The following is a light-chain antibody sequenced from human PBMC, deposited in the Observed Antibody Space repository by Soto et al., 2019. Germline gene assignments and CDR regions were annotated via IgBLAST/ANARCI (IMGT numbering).Light chain of an antibody. CDR1: SSDVGGYNY. Sequence: QSALTQPRSVSGSPGQSVTISCTGTSSDVGGYNYVSWYQQHPGKAPTLMIYDVSKRPSGVPDRFSGSKSGNTASLTISGLQAEDEADYYCCSYAGSHWVFGGGTKLTVL. J-gene: IGLJ3*02. V-gene: IGLV2-11*01. CDR2: DVS. CDR3: CSYAGSHWV.